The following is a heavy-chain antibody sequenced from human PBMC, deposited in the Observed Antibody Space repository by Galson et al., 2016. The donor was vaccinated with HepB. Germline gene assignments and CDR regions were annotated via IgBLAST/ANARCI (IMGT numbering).Heavy chain of an antibody. CDR3: AREDNSALYVGEYYYYYYMDV. CDR1: GGSLSLYY. J-gene: IGHJ6*03. Sequence: SETLSLTCTVSGGSLSLYYWTWVRQPAGKGLEWIGRIYTSGSTNYNPSLKSRVTMSVDTSKNQFSLKLTSVTAADTAVYYCAREDNSALYVGEYYYYYYMDVWSKGTTVTVSS. CDR2: IYTSGST. D-gene: IGHD6-19*01. V-gene: IGHV4-4*07.